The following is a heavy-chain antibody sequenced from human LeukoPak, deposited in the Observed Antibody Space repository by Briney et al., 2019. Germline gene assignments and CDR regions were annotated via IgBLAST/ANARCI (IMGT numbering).Heavy chain of an antibody. CDR1: GYKFTGFW. J-gene: IGHJ4*02. CDR2: IDPSDSDV. D-gene: IGHD5-24*01. V-gene: IGHV5-51*01. Sequence: GESLKISCQTSGYKFTGFWIAWVRQMPGEGLEWMGIIDPSDSDVTYGPSFQGQVTISVDRSLSTAFLQWSALQTSDTALYFCARVGDGFKGGLDYWGQGTPVSVSS. CDR3: ARVGDGFKGGLDY.